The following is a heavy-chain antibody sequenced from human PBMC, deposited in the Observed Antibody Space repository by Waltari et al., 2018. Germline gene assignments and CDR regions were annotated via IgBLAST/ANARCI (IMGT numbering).Heavy chain of an antibody. J-gene: IGHJ3*02. Sequence: QVQLQQWGAGLLKPSETLSLTCAVYGGSFSGYYWSWIRQPPGKGLEWIGEINHSGSTNYNPSLKSRVTISVDTSKNQFSLKLSSVTAEDTAVYYCARVMYSSGWSAFDIWGQGTMVTVSS. CDR1: GGSFSGYY. CDR2: INHSGST. CDR3: ARVMYSSGWSAFDI. V-gene: IGHV4-34*01. D-gene: IGHD6-19*01.